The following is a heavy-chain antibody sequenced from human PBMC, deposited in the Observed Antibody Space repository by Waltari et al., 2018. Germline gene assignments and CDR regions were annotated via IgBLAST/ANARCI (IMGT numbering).Heavy chain of an antibody. CDR3: ARHGLRGTVLYNWFDP. J-gene: IGHJ5*02. V-gene: IGHV4-38-2*01. CDR1: GNSISSGYY. CDR2: SFHSGST. D-gene: IGHD3-16*01. Sequence: QVQVQESGPRLVKPSETLSLTCAVSGNSISSGYYWGWIRQPPGKGLEWIGSSFHSGSTHYNPSLKSRVTISEDTSKNQFSLKLSSVTAADTAVYYCARHGLRGTVLYNWFDPWGQGTLVTVSS.